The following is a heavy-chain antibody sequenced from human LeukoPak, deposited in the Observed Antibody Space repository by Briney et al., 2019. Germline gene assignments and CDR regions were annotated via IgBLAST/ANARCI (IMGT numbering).Heavy chain of an antibody. CDR3: XXXXXXNYYGSGMDV. CDR1: GFTFSSYS. D-gene: IGHD3-10*01. J-gene: IGHJ6*02. V-gene: IGHV3-48*01. CDR2: ISSSSSTI. Sequence: PGGSLRLSCAASGFTFSSYSMDWVRQAPGKGLEWVSYISSSSSTIYYADSVKGRFTISRDNAKNSLYLQMNSLRAEDTAVYYXXXXXXXNYYGSGMDVWGQGTTVTVSS.